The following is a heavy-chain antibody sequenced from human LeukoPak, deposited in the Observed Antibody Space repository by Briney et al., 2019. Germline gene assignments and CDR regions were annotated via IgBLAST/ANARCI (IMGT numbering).Heavy chain of an antibody. CDR1: GYTFTSYY. Sequence: ASVKVSCKASGYTFTSYYMHWVRQAPGQGLEWMGIVNPSGGSTSYAQKFQGRVTMTEDTSTDTAYMELSSLRSEDTAVYYCATGVGITMVRGPFDYWGQGTLVTVSS. V-gene: IGHV1-46*01. J-gene: IGHJ4*02. CDR3: ATGVGITMVRGPFDY. CDR2: VNPSGGST. D-gene: IGHD3-10*01.